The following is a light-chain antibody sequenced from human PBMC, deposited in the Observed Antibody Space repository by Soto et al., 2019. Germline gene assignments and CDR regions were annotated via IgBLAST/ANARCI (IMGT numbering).Light chain of an antibody. Sequence: EIVLTQSPATLSLSPGERATLSCRASQSVNNYLAWYQQKPGQAPRLVIYDVFNRAPGTPARFSGSGSGTDFTLTIITLEPEDFGVYYCQQRSSWPWLIFGGGTRVEI. CDR3: QQRSSWPWLI. CDR2: DVF. J-gene: IGKJ4*01. CDR1: QSVNNY. V-gene: IGKV3-11*01.